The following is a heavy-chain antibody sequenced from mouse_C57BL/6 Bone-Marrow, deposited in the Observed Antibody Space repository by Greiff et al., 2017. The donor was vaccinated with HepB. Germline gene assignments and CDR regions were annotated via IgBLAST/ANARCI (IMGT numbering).Heavy chain of an antibody. CDR2: IYPRSGNT. Sequence: QVQLKQSGAELARPGASVKLSCKASGYTFTSYGISWVKQRTGQGLEWIGEIYPRSGNTYYNEKFKCKATLTADKSSSTAYMELRSLTSEDSAVYFCARRGLITTVSYWYFDVWGTGTTVTVSS. J-gene: IGHJ1*03. V-gene: IGHV1-81*01. D-gene: IGHD1-1*01. CDR1: GYTFTSYG. CDR3: ARRGLITTVSYWYFDV.